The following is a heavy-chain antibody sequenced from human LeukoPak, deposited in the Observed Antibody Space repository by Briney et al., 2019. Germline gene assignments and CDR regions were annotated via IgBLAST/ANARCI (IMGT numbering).Heavy chain of an antibody. Sequence: GGSLRLSCAASGFTFSSYWMHWVRQAPGKGLVWVSRIDSDGSRITYADSVKGRFTISRDNAKNTVYLQMNSLRAEDTAVYYCARGRSGSYGFFDYWSLGNLVTVSS. J-gene: IGHJ4*02. CDR1: GFTFSSYW. D-gene: IGHD3-10*01. CDR3: ARGRSGSYGFFDY. CDR2: IDSDGSRI. V-gene: IGHV3-74*03.